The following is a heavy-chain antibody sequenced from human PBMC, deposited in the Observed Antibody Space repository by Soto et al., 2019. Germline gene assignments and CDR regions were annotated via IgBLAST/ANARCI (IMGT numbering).Heavy chain of an antibody. J-gene: IGHJ6*02. V-gene: IGHV4-4*07. CDR2: IDTSGNT. CDR1: VDSITTYY. Sequence: SETLSLTCTVSVDSITTYYWSWIRQPAGKGLEWIGRIDTSGNTNYNPSLKSRVTMSVDTSKKQFSLKLTSVTAADTAVYYCARYSNNWFKTEGMEVWGQGTTVT. D-gene: IGHD6-13*01. CDR3: ARYSNNWFKTEGMEV.